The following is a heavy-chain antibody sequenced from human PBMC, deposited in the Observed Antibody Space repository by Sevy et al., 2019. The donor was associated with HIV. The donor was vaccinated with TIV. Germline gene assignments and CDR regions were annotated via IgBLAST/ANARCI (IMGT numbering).Heavy chain of an antibody. J-gene: IGHJ3*01. Sequence: GGSLRLSCAASGFNFSDYAMSWVRQAPGGGLEWVSVIGGSGGTSYNADSVQGRFTISRDNSKSTLYLQMNNLRAEDTAIYCCTKKGRGVGWSLLSAFDVWGQGTTVTVSS. CDR2: IGGSGGTS. D-gene: IGHD6-19*01. CDR3: TKKGRGVGWSLLSAFDV. V-gene: IGHV3-23*01. CDR1: GFNFSDYA.